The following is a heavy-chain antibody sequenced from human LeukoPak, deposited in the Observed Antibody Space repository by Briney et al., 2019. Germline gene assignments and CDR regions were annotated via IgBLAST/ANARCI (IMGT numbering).Heavy chain of an antibody. CDR1: GFTFSSYS. D-gene: IGHD6-13*01. CDR3: AREKTSSIAAAGTGAFDI. V-gene: IGHV3-21*01. J-gene: IGHJ3*02. Sequence: GGSLRLSCAASGFTFSSYSMNWVRQAPGKGLEWVSSISSSSSYIYYADSVKGRFTISRDNAKNSLYLQMNSLRAEDTAVYYCAREKTSSIAAAGTGAFDIWGQGTMVTVSS. CDR2: ISSSSSYI.